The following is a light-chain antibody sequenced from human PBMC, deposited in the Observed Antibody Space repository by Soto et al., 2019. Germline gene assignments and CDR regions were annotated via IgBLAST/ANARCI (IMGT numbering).Light chain of an antibody. CDR2: DVI. Sequence: QSALTQPASVSGSPGQSITISCTGTSSDVGAYNYVSWYQHHPGKAPKLLIYDVINRPSGVSNRFSGSQSGNTASLTISGLQADDEADYYCSSYTTTSTDVFGSGTKVTVL. J-gene: IGLJ1*01. CDR1: SSDVGAYNY. V-gene: IGLV2-14*03. CDR3: SSYTTTSTDV.